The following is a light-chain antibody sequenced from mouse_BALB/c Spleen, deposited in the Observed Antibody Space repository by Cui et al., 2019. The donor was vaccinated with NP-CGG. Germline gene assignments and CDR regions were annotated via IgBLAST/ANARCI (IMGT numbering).Light chain of an antibody. CDR1: TGAVTTSNY. J-gene: IGLJ1*01. CDR2: GTN. V-gene: IGLV1*01. Sequence: QAVVTQDSALTTSPGETVTLTCRSSTGAVTTSNYANWVQEKPDHLFTGLIGGTNNRVPGVPARFSGSLIGDKAALTITGAQTEDEAIYFCARWYSNHWVFGGGTKLTVL. CDR3: ARWYSNHWV.